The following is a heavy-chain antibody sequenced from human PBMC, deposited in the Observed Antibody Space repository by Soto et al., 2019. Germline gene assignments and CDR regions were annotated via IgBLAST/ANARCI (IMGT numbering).Heavy chain of an antibody. J-gene: IGHJ1*01. D-gene: IGHD4-17*01. Sequence: QVQLQESGPGLVKPSQTLSLTCSVSGVSISSGGYYWSWIRQHPGKGLEWIGYIYYSGRTYYNPSLKSRVTISVDTSKNQFSLKLSSVTAADTAVYYCASLAYTMTTTFQHWGQGTLVTVSS. CDR3: ASLAYTMTTTFQH. V-gene: IGHV4-31*03. CDR1: GVSISSGGYY. CDR2: IYYSGRT.